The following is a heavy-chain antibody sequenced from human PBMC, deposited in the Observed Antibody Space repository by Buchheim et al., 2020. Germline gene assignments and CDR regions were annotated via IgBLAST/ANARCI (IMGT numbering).Heavy chain of an antibody. V-gene: IGHV3-48*02. CDR2: IDGGSQNI. CDR3: ASGWTTSWFYQ. D-gene: IGHD1-14*01. Sequence: EVRLVESGGGLVQPGGSRRLSCVASGFTFSAENMNWVRQAPGKGLEWLSFIDGGSQNIFYADSVRGRFTISRDNARNSLYLQMNSLRDEDTALYYCASGWTTSWFYQWGQGTL. J-gene: IGHJ5*02. CDR1: GFTFSAEN.